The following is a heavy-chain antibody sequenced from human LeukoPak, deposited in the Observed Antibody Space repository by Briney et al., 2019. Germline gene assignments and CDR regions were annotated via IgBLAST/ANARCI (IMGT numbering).Heavy chain of an antibody. V-gene: IGHV1-69*10. CDR3: AGEIGPRQLHLWGSAFDY. D-gene: IGHD5-18*01. CDR1: GGTFSSYA. J-gene: IGHJ4*02. Sequence: ASVKVSCKASGGTFSSYAISWVRQAPGQGLEWMGGIIPILGTANYAQKFQGRVTITADKSTSTAYMELSSLRSEDTAMYYCAGEIGPRQLHLWGSAFDYWGQGTLVTVSS. CDR2: IIPILGTA.